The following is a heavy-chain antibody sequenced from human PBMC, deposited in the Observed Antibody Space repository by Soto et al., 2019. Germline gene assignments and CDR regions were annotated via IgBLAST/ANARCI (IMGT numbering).Heavy chain of an antibody. CDR1: GGSFSGYY. CDR2: INHSGST. V-gene: IGHV4-34*01. Sequence: PSETLSLTCAVYGGSFSGYYWSWIRQPPGKGLEWIGEINHSGSTNYNPSLKSRVTISVDTSKNQFSLKLSSVTAADTAVYYCARAATVRFLEWLHIGGDEDAFDIWGQGTMVTVSS. J-gene: IGHJ3*02. D-gene: IGHD3-3*01. CDR3: ARAATVRFLEWLHIGGDEDAFDI.